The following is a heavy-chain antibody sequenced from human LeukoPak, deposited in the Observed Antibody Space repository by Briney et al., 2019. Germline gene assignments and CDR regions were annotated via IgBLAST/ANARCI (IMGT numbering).Heavy chain of an antibody. J-gene: IGHJ4*02. CDR2: VHLSGAT. CDR1: GVAIMTTNW. Sequence: PSETLSLTCDVSGVAIMTTNWWSWVRQPPNKGLEWIGEVHLSGATNYSPSLESRVTMSIDTSKNHLSLELTSVTAADTAMYYCTRESGASSPFGFWGQGTLVTVSS. CDR3: TRESGASSPFGF. V-gene: IGHV4-4*02. D-gene: IGHD1-26*01.